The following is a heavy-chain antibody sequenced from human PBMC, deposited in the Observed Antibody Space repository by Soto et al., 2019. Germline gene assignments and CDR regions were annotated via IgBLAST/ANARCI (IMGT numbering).Heavy chain of an antibody. V-gene: IGHV1-2*02. D-gene: IGHD2-2*02. CDR1: GYAFSGYY. CDR2: INPNSGDT. J-gene: IGHJ6*02. Sequence: ASVKVSCKASGYAFSGYYIHWLRQAPGQGLAWMGWINPNSGDTNYAQKFQGRVTVTRDTPTSTAYMELSRLTSDDTAVYYCARSLTEGYCTITGCYTRPLYGMDVWGQGTTVTVSS. CDR3: ARSLTEGYCTITGCYTRPLYGMDV.